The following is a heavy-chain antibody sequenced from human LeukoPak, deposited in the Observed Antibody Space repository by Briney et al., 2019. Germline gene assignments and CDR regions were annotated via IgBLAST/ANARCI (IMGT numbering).Heavy chain of an antibody. CDR2: INHSGST. D-gene: IGHD2-2*01. CDR1: GGSFSGYY. J-gene: IGHJ6*03. V-gene: IGHV4-34*01. CDR3: ARGRYPGVVPALPRNYYYYYMDV. Sequence: SETLSLTCAVYGGSFSGYYWSWIRQPPGKGLEWIGEINHSGSTNYNPSLKSRVTISVDTSKNQFSLKLSSVTAADTAVYYCARGRYPGVVPALPRNYYYYYMDVWGKGTTVTVPS.